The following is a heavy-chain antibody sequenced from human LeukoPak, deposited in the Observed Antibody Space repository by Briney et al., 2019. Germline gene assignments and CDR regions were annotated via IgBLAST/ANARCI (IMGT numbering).Heavy chain of an antibody. CDR3: ARDKLSTYYYDSSGSPRYFDY. Sequence: GASVKVSCKASGGTFSSYAISWVRQAPGQGLEWMGGIIPIFGTANYAQKFQGRVTITTDESTSTAYMELSSLRSEDTAVYYCARDKLSTYYYDSSGSPRYFDYWGQGTLVTVSS. J-gene: IGHJ4*02. CDR2: IIPIFGTA. CDR1: GGTFSSYA. D-gene: IGHD3-22*01. V-gene: IGHV1-69*05.